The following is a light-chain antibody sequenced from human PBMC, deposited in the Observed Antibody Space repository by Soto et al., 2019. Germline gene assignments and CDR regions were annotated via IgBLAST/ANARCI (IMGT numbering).Light chain of an antibody. J-gene: IGKJ1*01. CDR1: QDINKY. CDR2: AAS. V-gene: IGKV1-39*01. CDR3: QQSYITPPT. Sequence: DIQMTQSPSSLSASVEDRVTITCRASQDINKYLNWYQQKPGKAPKLLIYAASNLQGGVPSRFSGSRSGTDFTLVISSLQPEDFATYYCQQSYITPPTFGQGTKVEIK.